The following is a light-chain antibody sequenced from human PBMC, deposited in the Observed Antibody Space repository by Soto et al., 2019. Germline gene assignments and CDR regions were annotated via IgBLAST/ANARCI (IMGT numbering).Light chain of an antibody. CDR3: SSYTSSSTLV. J-gene: IGLJ1*01. V-gene: IGLV1-40*01. CDR2: GNS. Sequence: QSVLTQPPSVSGAPGQRVTISCTGSSSNIGAGYDVHWYQQRPGTAPKLLIFGNSNRPSGVPDRFSGSKSGTSASLAITGLQAEDEADYYCSSYTSSSTLVFGTGTKVTVL. CDR1: SSNIGAGYD.